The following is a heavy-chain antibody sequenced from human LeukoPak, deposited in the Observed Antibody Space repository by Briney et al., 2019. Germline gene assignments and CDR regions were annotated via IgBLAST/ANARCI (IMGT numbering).Heavy chain of an antibody. Sequence: SETLSLTCTVSGASISSSGYYWGWIRHPPGKGLEWIGSLYYSGHTYYNPSLKGRVTISVDTSKNQFSLRLSSVTAADTAIYYCARVAGYDYYYYMDVWGEGTTVTVSS. CDR2: LYYSGHT. CDR3: ARVAGYDYYYYMDV. CDR1: GASISSSGYY. D-gene: IGHD3-16*01. J-gene: IGHJ6*03. V-gene: IGHV4-39*07.